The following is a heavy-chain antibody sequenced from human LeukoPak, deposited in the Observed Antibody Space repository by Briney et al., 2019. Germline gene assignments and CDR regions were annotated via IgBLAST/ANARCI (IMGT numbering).Heavy chain of an antibody. V-gene: IGHV3-23*01. Sequence: GGSLRLSCAASGFTFSSYAMSWVRQAPGKGLEWVSGITGSGDNTYYADSVKGRFTISRDNSKNTLYLQMNSPRPEDTAAYYCAKVGIVGATTSAYFEYWGQGTLVTVSS. J-gene: IGHJ4*02. D-gene: IGHD1-26*01. CDR3: AKVGIVGATTSAYFEY. CDR2: ITGSGDNT. CDR1: GFTFSSYA.